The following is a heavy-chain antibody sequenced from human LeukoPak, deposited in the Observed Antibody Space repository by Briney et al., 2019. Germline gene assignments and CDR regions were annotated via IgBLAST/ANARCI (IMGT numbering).Heavy chain of an antibody. CDR1: GGSITSYP. CDR2: ISYSGST. Sequence: PSETLSLTCTVSGGSITSYPWSWIRQPPGKGLEWIGYISYSGSTNCNPSLKSRVTISLDTSKNQFSLRLRSVTAADTAVYYCARHGCGYSYDSWGQGTLVTVSS. J-gene: IGHJ4*02. V-gene: IGHV4-59*08. D-gene: IGHD5-18*01. CDR3: ARHGCGYSYDS.